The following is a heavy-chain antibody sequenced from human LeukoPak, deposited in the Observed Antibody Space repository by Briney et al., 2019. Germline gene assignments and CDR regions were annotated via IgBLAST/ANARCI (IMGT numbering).Heavy chain of an antibody. Sequence: SETLSLTCTVSGDSISSYYWSWIRQPPGKGLEWIGYIYYSGSTNYNPSLKSRVTISVETSKNQFSLKLSSVTAADTAVYYCARVTGYMIEDYFDYWGQGTLVTVSS. V-gene: IGHV4-59*01. J-gene: IGHJ4*02. CDR1: GDSISSYY. D-gene: IGHD3-22*01. CDR2: IYYSGST. CDR3: ARVTGYMIEDYFDY.